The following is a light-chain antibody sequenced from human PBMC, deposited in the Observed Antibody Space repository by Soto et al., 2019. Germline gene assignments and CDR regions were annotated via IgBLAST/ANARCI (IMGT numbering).Light chain of an antibody. Sequence: QSVLTQPACVSGSPGQSITISCTGTSSDVGGYNFVSWYQQHPGKAPKLMIYEVSNRPSGVSNRFSGSKSGNTASLTISGLQAEDEDDSYCSSSTSSTTLYVFGTGTKVTVL. V-gene: IGLV2-14*01. J-gene: IGLJ1*01. CDR2: EVS. CDR3: SSSTSSTTLYV. CDR1: SSDVGGYNF.